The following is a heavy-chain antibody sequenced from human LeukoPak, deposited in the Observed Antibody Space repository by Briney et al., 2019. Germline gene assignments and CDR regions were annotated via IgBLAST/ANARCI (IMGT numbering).Heavy chain of an antibody. Sequence: KPSETLSLTCAVSGGSISSSGYFWGWIRQSPGNGLEWLGSLSFGGSTYYNPSLKSRVTISGDTAKNHVSLKLISVSATDTAVYYCAREGLPGLCTSTSCYAVFDPWGQGTLVTVSS. CDR3: AREGLPGLCTSTSCYAVFDP. CDR1: GGSISSSGYF. CDR2: LSFGGST. D-gene: IGHD2-2*01. V-gene: IGHV4-39*02. J-gene: IGHJ5*02.